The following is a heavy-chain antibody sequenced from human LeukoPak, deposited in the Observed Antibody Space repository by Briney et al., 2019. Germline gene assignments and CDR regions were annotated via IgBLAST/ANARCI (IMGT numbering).Heavy chain of an antibody. CDR3: ARDTPPLIAAARTYYYGMDV. CDR1: GYTFTSYG. Sequence: ASVKVSCKASGYTFTSYGIGWVRQAPGQGLEWMGWISAYNGNTNYAQKLQGRVTMTTDTSTSTAYMELRSLRSDDTAVYYCARDTPPLIAAARTYYYGMDVWGQGTTVTVSS. V-gene: IGHV1-18*01. J-gene: IGHJ6*02. CDR2: ISAYNGNT. D-gene: IGHD6-13*01.